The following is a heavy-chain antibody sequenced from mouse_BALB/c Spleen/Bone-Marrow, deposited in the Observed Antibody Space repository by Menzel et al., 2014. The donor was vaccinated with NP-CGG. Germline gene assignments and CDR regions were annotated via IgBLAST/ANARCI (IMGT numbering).Heavy chain of an antibody. D-gene: IGHD1-1*01. J-gene: IGHJ2*01. V-gene: IGHV5-4*02. CDR2: ISDGGSYT. Sequence: EVKLVESGGGLVKPGGSLKLSCAASGFTFSDYYMYWVRQTPKRRLEWVATISDGGSYTYYPDSVKGRFTISRDNAKNNLYLQMSSLKSEDTAMYYCARGSSYFDYWGQGTTLTVSS. CDR3: ARGSSYFDY. CDR1: GFTFSDYY.